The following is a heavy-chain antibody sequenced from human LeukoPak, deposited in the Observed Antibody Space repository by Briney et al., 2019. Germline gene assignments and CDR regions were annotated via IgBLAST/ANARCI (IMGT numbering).Heavy chain of an antibody. Sequence: ASVKVSCEASGYTFTGYYMHWVRQAPGQGLEWMGWINPNSGGTNYAQKFQGRVTMTRDTSISTAYMELSRLRSDDTAVYYCARDAPIGYSSSWYRTLLDYWGQGTLVTVSS. CDR2: INPNSGGT. V-gene: IGHV1-2*02. J-gene: IGHJ4*02. CDR3: ARDAPIGYSSSWYRTLLDY. CDR1: GYTFTGYY. D-gene: IGHD6-13*01.